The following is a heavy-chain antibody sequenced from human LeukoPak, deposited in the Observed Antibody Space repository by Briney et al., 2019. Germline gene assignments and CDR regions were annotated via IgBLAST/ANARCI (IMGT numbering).Heavy chain of an antibody. CDR1: GFTFSSYA. CDR3: AKVLEQYYYYYGMDV. J-gene: IGHJ6*04. V-gene: IGHV3-23*01. D-gene: IGHD1-1*01. CDR2: ISGSGGST. Sequence: GGSLRLSCAASGFTFSSYAMSWVRQAPGKGLEWVSAISGSGGSTYYADSVKGRFTISRDNSKNTLYLQMNSLRAEDTAVYYCAKVLEQYYYYYGMDVWGKGTTVTVSS.